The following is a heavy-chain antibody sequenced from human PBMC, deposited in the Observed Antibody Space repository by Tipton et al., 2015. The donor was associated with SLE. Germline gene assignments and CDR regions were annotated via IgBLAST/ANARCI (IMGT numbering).Heavy chain of an antibody. CDR3: ARANEDAFDF. CDR2: VYYTGNA. J-gene: IGHJ3*01. Sequence: TLSLTCTVSNGSINLYYWSWIRQSPGKGLEYIGHVYYTGNAKYKPSLESRLHISVDTARNQISLKVRSVTAADTAVYYCARANEDAFDFWGQGTMVTVSS. V-gene: IGHV4-59*01. D-gene: IGHD1-1*01. CDR1: NGSINLYY.